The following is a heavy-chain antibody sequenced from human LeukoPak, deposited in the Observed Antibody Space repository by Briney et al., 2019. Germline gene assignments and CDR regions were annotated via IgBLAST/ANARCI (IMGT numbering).Heavy chain of an antibody. CDR2: IKQDGSEK. CDR3: ARDYGSGSYSEDLDY. Sequence: GGSLRLSCAASGFTFSSYWMSWVRQAPGKGLEWVANIKQDGSEKYYVDSVKGRFTISRDNAKNSLYLQMNSLRAEDTAVYYCARDYGSGSYSEDLDYWGQGTWSPSPQ. D-gene: IGHD3-10*01. V-gene: IGHV3-7*04. CDR1: GFTFSSYW. J-gene: IGHJ4*02.